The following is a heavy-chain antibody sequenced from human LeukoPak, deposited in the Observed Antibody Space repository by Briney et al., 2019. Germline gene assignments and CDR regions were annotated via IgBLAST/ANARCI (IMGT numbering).Heavy chain of an antibody. J-gene: IGHJ5*02. CDR1: GGTFSIYA. CDR3: ARDPTVTSLGAGWGFDP. D-gene: IGHD4-17*01. V-gene: IGHV1-69*13. Sequence: GASVNVSCKASGGTFSIYAISWVRHAPRQGLEWMGGIITIFGTANYAQKFQSRVTITADESTSTAYMELSSLRSEDTAVYDCARDPTVTSLGAGWGFDPWGQGTLVTVSS. CDR2: IITIFGTA.